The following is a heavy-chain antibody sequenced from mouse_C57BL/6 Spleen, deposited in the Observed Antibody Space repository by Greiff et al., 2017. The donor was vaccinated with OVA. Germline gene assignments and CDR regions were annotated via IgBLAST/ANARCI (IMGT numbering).Heavy chain of an antibody. CDR1: GFTFSDYY. D-gene: IGHD1-1*01. Sequence: EVKVEESEGGLVQPGSSMKLSCTASGFTFSDYYMAWVRQVPEKGLEWVANINYDGSSTYYLDSLKSRFIISRDNAKNILYLQMSSLKSEDTATYYCAREHYGSSYGWYFDVWGTGTTVTVSS. CDR3: AREHYGSSYGWYFDV. CDR2: INYDGSST. J-gene: IGHJ1*03. V-gene: IGHV5-16*01.